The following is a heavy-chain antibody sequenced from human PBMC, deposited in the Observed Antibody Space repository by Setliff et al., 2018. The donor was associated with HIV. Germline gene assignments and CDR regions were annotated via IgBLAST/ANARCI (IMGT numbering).Heavy chain of an antibody. J-gene: IGHJ6*02. Sequence: ASVKVSCKASGYTFTSYYMHWVRRAPGQGLEWMGNINPHTGVTKYAEKFQGRVTMTRDTSINTIYMELSRLRSDDTAVYYCARDLRDGFEEWFSTLDDGMDVWGQGTTVTVSS. CDR2: INPHTGVT. V-gene: IGHV1-2*02. CDR1: GYTFTSYY. CDR3: ARDLRDGFEEWFSTLDDGMDV. D-gene: IGHD3-3*01.